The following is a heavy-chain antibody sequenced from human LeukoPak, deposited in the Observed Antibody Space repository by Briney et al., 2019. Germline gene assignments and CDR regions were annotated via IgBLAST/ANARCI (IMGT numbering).Heavy chain of an antibody. J-gene: IGHJ4*02. CDR3: ARSVGPTSGHIDY. Sequence: GESLQISCKGSGYSINTYWIGWVRQMPGKCLEWMGIIYPADSDIRYSPSFQGQVTISADKSISTAYLQWSSLKASDTAMYFCARSVGPTSGHIDYWGQGTLVTVSS. CDR1: GYSINTYW. CDR2: IYPADSDI. D-gene: IGHD1-26*01. V-gene: IGHV5-51*01.